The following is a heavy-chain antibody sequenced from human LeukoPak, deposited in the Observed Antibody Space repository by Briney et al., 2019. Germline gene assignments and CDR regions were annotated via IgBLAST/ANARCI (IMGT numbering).Heavy chain of an antibody. CDR2: ISSSSSYI. CDR1: GFTFSSYS. Sequence: GGSLRLSCAASGFTFSSYSMNWVRQAPGKGLEWVSSISSSSSYIYYADSVKGRFTISRDNSKNTLYLQMNSLRAEDTAVYYCAKTQYYYDSSGYNEGAYYFDYWGQGTLVTVSS. V-gene: IGHV3-21*04. D-gene: IGHD3-22*01. J-gene: IGHJ4*02. CDR3: AKTQYYYDSSGYNEGAYYFDY.